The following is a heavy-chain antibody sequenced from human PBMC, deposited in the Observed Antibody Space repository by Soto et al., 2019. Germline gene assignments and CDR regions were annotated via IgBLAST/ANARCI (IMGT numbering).Heavy chain of an antibody. CDR1: GFTFDDYA. J-gene: IGHJ4*02. D-gene: IGHD5-18*01. V-gene: IGHV3-9*01. CDR3: VRSKGGYSYGTPFDY. Sequence: LRLSCAASGFTFDDYAMYWVRQVLGKGLEWVSSISWNSGNIGYADSVKGRFTTSRDNAENSLYLQMNSLRPEDTALYYCVRSKGGYSYGTPFDYWGQGTLVTVS. CDR2: ISWNSGNI.